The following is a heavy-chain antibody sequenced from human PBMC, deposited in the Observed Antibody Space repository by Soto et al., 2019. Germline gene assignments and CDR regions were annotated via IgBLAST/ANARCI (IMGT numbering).Heavy chain of an antibody. J-gene: IGHJ4*02. Sequence: ASVKVSCKVSGYTLTELSMHWVRQAPGKGLEWMGGFDPEDGETIYAQKFQGRVTMTEDTSTDTAYMELSSLRSEDTAVYYCATELRITTIFGVVISHLFDYWGQGTLVTVSS. CDR2: FDPEDGET. V-gene: IGHV1-24*01. CDR3: ATELRITTIFGVVISHLFDY. CDR1: GYTLTELS. D-gene: IGHD3-3*01.